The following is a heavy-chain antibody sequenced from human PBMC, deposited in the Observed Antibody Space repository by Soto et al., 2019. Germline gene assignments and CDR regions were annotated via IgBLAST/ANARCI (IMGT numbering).Heavy chain of an antibody. Sequence: TSETLSLTCTVSGGSISSSSYYWGWIRQPPGKGLEWIGSIYYSGSTYYNPSLKSRVTISVDTSKNQFSLKLSSVTAADTAVYYCARGRITMIVVVSGMDVWGQGTTVTVSS. V-gene: IGHV4-39*01. CDR2: IYYSGST. CDR3: ARGRITMIVVVSGMDV. CDR1: GGSISSSSYY. J-gene: IGHJ6*02. D-gene: IGHD3-22*01.